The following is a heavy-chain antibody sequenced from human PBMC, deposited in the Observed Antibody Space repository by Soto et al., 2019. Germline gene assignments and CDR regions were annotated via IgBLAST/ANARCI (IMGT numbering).Heavy chain of an antibody. Sequence: SLRLSCAASGFTFSSYSMNWVRQAPGKGLEWVSSISSSSSYIYYADSVKGRFTISRDNAKNSLYLQMNSLRAEDTAVYYCARGPYYYDSSGYFRFGYWGQGTLVTVSS. D-gene: IGHD3-22*01. CDR3: ARGPYYYDSSGYFRFGY. J-gene: IGHJ4*02. CDR1: GFTFSSYS. V-gene: IGHV3-21*01. CDR2: ISSSSSYI.